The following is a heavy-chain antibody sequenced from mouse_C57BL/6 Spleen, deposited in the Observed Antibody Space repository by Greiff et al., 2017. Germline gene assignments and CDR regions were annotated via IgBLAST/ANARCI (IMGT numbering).Heavy chain of an antibody. J-gene: IGHJ3*01. Sequence: EVKLVESGGGLVKPGGSLKLSCAASGFTFSSYAMSWVRQTPEKRLEWVATISDGGSYTYYPDNVKGRFTISRDNAKNNLYLQMSHLESEDTAMYYCGAPSGWGQGTLVTVSA. V-gene: IGHV5-4*03. CDR2: ISDGGSYT. CDR1: GFTFSSYA. CDR3: GAPSG.